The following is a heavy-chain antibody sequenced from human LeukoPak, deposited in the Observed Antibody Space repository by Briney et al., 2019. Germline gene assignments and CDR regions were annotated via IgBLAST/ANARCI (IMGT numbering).Heavy chain of an antibody. D-gene: IGHD3-22*01. CDR1: GGSFSGYY. CDR2: INHSGST. V-gene: IGHV4-34*01. CDR3: ARDSSGYYYSPPDY. Sequence: SETLSLTCAVYGGSFSGYYWSWIRQPPGKGLEWIGEINHSGSTNYNPSLKSRVTISVDTSKNQFSLQLNSVTPEDTAVYYCARDSSGYYYSPPDYWGQGTLVTVSS. J-gene: IGHJ4*02.